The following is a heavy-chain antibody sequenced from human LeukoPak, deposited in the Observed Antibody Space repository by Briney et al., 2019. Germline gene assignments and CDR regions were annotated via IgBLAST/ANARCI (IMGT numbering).Heavy chain of an antibody. CDR2: FDPEDGET. CDR1: GYTLTELS. J-gene: IGHJ4*02. V-gene: IGHV1-24*01. Sequence: ASVKVSCKVSGYTLTELSMHRVRQAPGKGHEWMGGFDPEDGETIYAQKFQGRVTMTEDTSTDTAYMELSSLRSEDTAVYYCATDQRSYGDYLAVDYWGQGTLVTVSS. D-gene: IGHD4-17*01. CDR3: ATDQRSYGDYLAVDY.